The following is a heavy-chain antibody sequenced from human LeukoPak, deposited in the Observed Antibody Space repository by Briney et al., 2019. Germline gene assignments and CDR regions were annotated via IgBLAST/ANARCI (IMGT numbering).Heavy chain of an antibody. J-gene: IGHJ4*02. CDR2: IYYSGST. V-gene: IGHV4-39*02. Sequence: SETLSLTCTVSGGSISSSSYYWGWIRQPPGKGLEWIGSIYYSGSTYYNPSLKSRVTISVDTSKNQFSLKLSSVTAADTAVYYCARDFYGPEQINFGYWGQGTLVTVSS. CDR3: ARDFYGPEQINFGY. CDR1: GGSISSSSYY. D-gene: IGHD4-17*01.